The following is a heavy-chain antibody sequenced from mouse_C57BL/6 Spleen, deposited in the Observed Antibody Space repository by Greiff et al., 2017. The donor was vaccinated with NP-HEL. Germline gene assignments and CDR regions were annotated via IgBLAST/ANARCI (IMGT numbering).Heavy chain of an antibody. Sequence: EVQLQQSGPELVKPGASVKISCKASGYTFTDYYMNWVKQSHGKSLEWIGDINPNNGGTSYNQKFKGKATLTVDKSSSTAYMELRSLTSEDSAVYYCERFADYVVSYFDYWGQGTTLTVSS. CDR1: GYTFTDYY. D-gene: IGHD2-4*01. CDR2: INPNNGGT. CDR3: ERFADYVVSYFDY. V-gene: IGHV1-26*01. J-gene: IGHJ2*01.